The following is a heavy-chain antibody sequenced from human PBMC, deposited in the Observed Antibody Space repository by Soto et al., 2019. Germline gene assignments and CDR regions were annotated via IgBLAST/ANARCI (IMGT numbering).Heavy chain of an antibody. CDR2: INHSGST. V-gene: IGHV4-34*01. J-gene: IGHJ5*01. CDR1: GGSFSGYI. CDR3: ARGRTSTIFGVVIIGGRRAGPNWFDY. Sequence: SETLYLTCAVYGGSFSGYISTCIRRPPWKGLEWIGEINHSGSTNYDPSLKSRVTISVDTSKNQFSLKLSSVTAADTAVYYCARGRTSTIFGVVIIGGRRAGPNWFDYWGHGTLVTVSS. D-gene: IGHD3-3*01.